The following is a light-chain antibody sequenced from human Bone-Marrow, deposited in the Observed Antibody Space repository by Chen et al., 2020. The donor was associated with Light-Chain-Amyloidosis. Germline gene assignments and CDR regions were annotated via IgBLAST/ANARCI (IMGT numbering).Light chain of an antibody. J-gene: IGLJ1*01. Sequence: QSPLTQPASVSGSPGQSIPISCTGTSSDVGGDNHVSWYQQHPDKAPKLMIYEVTTRPSWVPNRFSGSKSDNTASLTISGLQTEDEADYFCSSYTITNTLVFGSGTRVTVL. CDR2: EVT. CDR3: SSYTITNTLV. CDR1: SSDVGGDNH. V-gene: IGLV2-14*01.